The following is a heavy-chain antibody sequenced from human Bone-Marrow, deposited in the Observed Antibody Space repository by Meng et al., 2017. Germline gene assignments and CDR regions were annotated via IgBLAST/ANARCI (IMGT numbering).Heavy chain of an antibody. Sequence: SGPTLVKPTQTLTLTCTFSGFSLSTSGVGVGWIRQPPGKALEWLALIYWDDDKRYSPSLKSRLTITKDTSKNQVVLTMTNMDPVDTATYYCARIKLYYDILTGRSTRRGDYYYGMDVWGQGTTVTVSS. CDR2: IYWDDDK. CDR1: GFSLSTSGVG. CDR3: ARIKLYYDILTGRSTRRGDYYYGMDV. D-gene: IGHD3-9*01. V-gene: IGHV2-5*02. J-gene: IGHJ6*02.